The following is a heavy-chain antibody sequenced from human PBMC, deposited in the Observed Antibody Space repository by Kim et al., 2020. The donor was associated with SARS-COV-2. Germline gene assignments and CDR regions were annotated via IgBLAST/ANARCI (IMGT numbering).Heavy chain of an antibody. Sequence: SVKVSCKASGGTFSSYAISWVRQAPGQGLEWMGGIFPLFGTANYAQKCQGRVTITADESTSTAYTELSSQRSEDTAVYYCASARMSRTGIAGYYYGMDVWGQGTTVTVSS. V-gene: IGHV1-69*13. CDR1: GGTFSSYA. D-gene: IGHD1-1*01. J-gene: IGHJ6*02. CDR3: ASARMSRTGIAGYYYGMDV. CDR2: IFPLFGTA.